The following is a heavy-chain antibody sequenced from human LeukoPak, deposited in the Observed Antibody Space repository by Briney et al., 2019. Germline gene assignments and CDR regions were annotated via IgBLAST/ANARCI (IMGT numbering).Heavy chain of an antibody. CDR1: GFIFSNFD. V-gene: IGHV3-13*04. CDR3: ARDRGYSDGWYDY. Sequence: GGSLRLSCAASGFIFSNFDMHRVRQVTGKGLEWVSGIGTAGDTYYAGSVKGRFTISRENAKNSLYLQMNSLTAGDTAVYYCARDRGYSDGWYDYWGQGTLVSVSS. J-gene: IGHJ4*02. D-gene: IGHD6-13*01. CDR2: IGTAGDT.